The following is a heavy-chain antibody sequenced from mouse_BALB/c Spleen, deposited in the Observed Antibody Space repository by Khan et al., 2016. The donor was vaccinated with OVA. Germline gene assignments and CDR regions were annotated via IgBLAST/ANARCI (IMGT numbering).Heavy chain of an antibody. J-gene: IGHJ2*01. CDR3: ARTARIEY. D-gene: IGHD1-2*01. CDR2: INYSGST. CDR1: GYSITHGYG. Sequence: EVQLQASGPGPVKPSQSPSPPFTDPGYSITHGYGRHWTRPFPGNKLEWHGYINYSGSTNYNPSLNSRNSNTRDTPKNQFFLQLNSVTTEDTARYYCARTARIEYWGQGATLTVSS. V-gene: IGHV3-1*02.